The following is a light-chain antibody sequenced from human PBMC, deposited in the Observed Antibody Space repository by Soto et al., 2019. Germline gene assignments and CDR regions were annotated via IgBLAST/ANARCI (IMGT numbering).Light chain of an antibody. V-gene: IGKV3-11*01. Sequence: EIVLTQSPATLSLSPGERATLSCRASETIRNLLAWYQQKPGQAPRLLIYDASNRATGIPARFSGSGSGTDFTLTISSLESEDFAVYYCQQRSNFITFGQGTRLEIK. CDR1: ETIRNL. CDR2: DAS. CDR3: QQRSNFIT. J-gene: IGKJ5*01.